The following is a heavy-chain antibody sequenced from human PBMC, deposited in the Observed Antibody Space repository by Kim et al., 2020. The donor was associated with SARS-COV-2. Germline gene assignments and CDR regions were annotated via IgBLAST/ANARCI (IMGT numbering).Heavy chain of an antibody. CDR2: ISYDGSNK. V-gene: IGHV3-30*04. D-gene: IGHD1-26*01. J-gene: IGHJ4*02. Sequence: GGSLRLSCAASGFTFSSYAMHWVRQAPGKGLEWVAVISYDGSNKYYADSVKGRFTISRDNSKNTLYLQMNSLRAEDTAVYYCASPYSGSYFGYFDYWGQGTLVTVSS. CDR3: ASPYSGSYFGYFDY. CDR1: GFTFSSYA.